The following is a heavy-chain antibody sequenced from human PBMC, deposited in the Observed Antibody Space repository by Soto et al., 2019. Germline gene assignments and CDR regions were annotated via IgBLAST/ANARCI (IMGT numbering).Heavy chain of an antibody. V-gene: IGHV4-30-4*01. D-gene: IGHD2-15*01. Sequence: QVQLQESGPGLVKPSQTLSLTCTVSGGSISSGDYYWSWIRQPPGKGLEWIGYIYYSGSTDYNPSLKSRVTITVDTSKNQFSLNLSSVTAADTAVYYCARVPYCSGGSCYSLLFDYWGQGTLVTVSS. CDR2: IYYSGST. J-gene: IGHJ4*02. CDR1: GGSISSGDYY. CDR3: ARVPYCSGGSCYSLLFDY.